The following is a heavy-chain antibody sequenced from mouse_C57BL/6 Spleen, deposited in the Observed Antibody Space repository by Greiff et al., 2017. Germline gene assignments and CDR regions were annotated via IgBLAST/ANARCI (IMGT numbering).Heavy chain of an antibody. Sequence: QVQLQQPGAELVKPGASVKLSCKASGYTFTSYWMHWVKQRPGRGLEWIGRIDPNSGGTKYNEKFKSKDTLTVDKPSSTAYMQLSSLTSEDSAVYYCARSGDRSTMVTTGAMDYWGQGTSVTVSS. D-gene: IGHD2-2*01. CDR2: IDPNSGGT. CDR1: GYTFTSYW. J-gene: IGHJ4*01. CDR3: ARSGDRSTMVTTGAMDY. V-gene: IGHV1-72*01.